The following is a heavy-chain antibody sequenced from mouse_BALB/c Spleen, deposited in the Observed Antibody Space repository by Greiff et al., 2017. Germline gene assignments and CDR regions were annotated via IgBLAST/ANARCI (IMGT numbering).Heavy chain of an antibody. J-gene: IGHJ2*01. D-gene: IGHD2-14*01. Sequence: QVQLQQSGPELVKPGASVKMSCKASGYTFTSYYIHWVKQRPGQGLEWIGWIYPGDGSTKYNEKFKGKTTLTADKSSSTAYMLLSSLTSEDSAIYFCARRDYRYDLDYWGQGTTLTVSS. CDR3: ARRDYRYDLDY. V-gene: IGHV1S56*01. CDR1: GYTFTSYY. CDR2: IYPGDGST.